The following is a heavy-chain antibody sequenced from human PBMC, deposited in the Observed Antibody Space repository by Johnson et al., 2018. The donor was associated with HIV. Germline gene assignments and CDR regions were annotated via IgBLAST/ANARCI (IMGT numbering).Heavy chain of an antibody. J-gene: IGHJ3*02. D-gene: IGHD3-3*01. CDR2: IKSKTDGGTT. CDR3: TTGELWNGYYLNDAFDI. Sequence: VQLVESGGVLIEPGGSLRLSCAASGFIFSNAWMTWVRQAPGKGLEWVGRIKSKTDGGTTDYAAPVKGRFTISRDDSKNTLYLQMNSLKTEDTAVYYCTTGELWNGYYLNDAFDIWGQGTIVTVSS. V-gene: IGHV3-15*01. CDR1: GFIFSNAW.